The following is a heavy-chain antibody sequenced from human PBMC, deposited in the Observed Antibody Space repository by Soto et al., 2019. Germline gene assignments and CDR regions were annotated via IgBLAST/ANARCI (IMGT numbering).Heavy chain of an antibody. Sequence: EVQLLESGGGLVQPGGSLRLSCAASGFTFSSYAMSWVRQAPGKGLEWVSAMSGSGGSTYYADSVKGRFTISRDNSKNPLYLQMNSLRAEDTAVYYCAKDAHRYYDSSGYTGFQHWGQGTLVTVS. J-gene: IGHJ1*01. CDR3: AKDAHRYYDSSGYTGFQH. CDR2: MSGSGGST. CDR1: GFTFSSYA. D-gene: IGHD3-22*01. V-gene: IGHV3-23*01.